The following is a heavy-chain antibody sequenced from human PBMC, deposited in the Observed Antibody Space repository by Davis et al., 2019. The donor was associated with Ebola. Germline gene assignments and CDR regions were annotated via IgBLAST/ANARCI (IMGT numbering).Heavy chain of an antibody. CDR1: ALTASSNY. CDR3: ADIEVFDC. Sequence: PGGSLRLSCAASALTASSNYMSWVCQAPGKGLEWVEIVFSGGSTYHADAVKGRFTISRDKSKNTLSLEMNSLRVEDAAVYYCADIEVFDCWGQGTLVTVSS. V-gene: IGHV3-66*01. J-gene: IGHJ4*02. D-gene: IGHD2-15*01. CDR2: VFSGGST.